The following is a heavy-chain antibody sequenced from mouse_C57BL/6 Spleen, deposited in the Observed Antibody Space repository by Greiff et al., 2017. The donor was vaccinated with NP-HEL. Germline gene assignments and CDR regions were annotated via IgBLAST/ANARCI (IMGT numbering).Heavy chain of an antibody. CDR3: ARDRWAHFDY. CDR1: GYSITSGYY. V-gene: IGHV3-6*01. J-gene: IGHJ2*01. Sequence: ESGPGLVKPSQSLSLTCSVTGYSITSGYYWNWIRQFPGNKLEWMGYISYDGSNNYNPSLKNRISITRDTSKNQFFLKLNSVTTEDTATYYCARDRWAHFDYWGQGTTLTVSS. D-gene: IGHD2-3*01. CDR2: ISYDGSN.